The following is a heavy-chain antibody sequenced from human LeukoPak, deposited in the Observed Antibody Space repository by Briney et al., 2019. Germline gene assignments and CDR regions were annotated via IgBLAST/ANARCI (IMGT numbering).Heavy chain of an antibody. V-gene: IGHV4-39*01. Sequence: SETLSLTCTVTGGSISGSSFYWGWIRQPPGKGLEWIASIFHSGTTYYNPSLESRVTIAVGTSKNQFSLRLTSVTAADTAVYYCARLTDSWGQGTLVTVSS. J-gene: IGHJ4*02. CDR1: GGSISGSSFY. CDR3: ARLTDS. CDR2: IFHSGTT.